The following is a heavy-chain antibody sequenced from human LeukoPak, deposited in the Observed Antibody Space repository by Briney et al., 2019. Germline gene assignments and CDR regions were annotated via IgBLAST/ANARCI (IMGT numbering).Heavy chain of an antibody. Sequence: SETLSLTCAVYGGSFSDYYWSWIRQPPGKGLEWIGEINHSGSTNYNPSLKSRVTISVDTSKNQFSLKLSSVTAADTAVYYCARGGGYEPAYYFDYWGQGTLVTVSS. V-gene: IGHV4-34*01. J-gene: IGHJ4*02. CDR3: ARGGGYEPAYYFDY. CDR2: INHSGST. CDR1: GGSFSDYY. D-gene: IGHD5-12*01.